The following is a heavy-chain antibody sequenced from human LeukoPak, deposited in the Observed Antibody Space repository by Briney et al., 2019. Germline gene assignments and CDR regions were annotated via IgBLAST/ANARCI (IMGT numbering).Heavy chain of an antibody. CDR3: AKDDYGDPGYFQH. V-gene: IGHV3-9*01. D-gene: IGHD4-17*01. Sequence: GRSLRLSCAASGFTFDDYAMHWVRQAPGKGLEWVSGISWNSGSIGYADSVKGRFTISEDNSKNTLYLQMNSLRAEDTAVYYCAKDDYGDPGYFQHWGQGTLVTVSS. CDR1: GFTFDDYA. CDR2: ISWNSGSI. J-gene: IGHJ1*01.